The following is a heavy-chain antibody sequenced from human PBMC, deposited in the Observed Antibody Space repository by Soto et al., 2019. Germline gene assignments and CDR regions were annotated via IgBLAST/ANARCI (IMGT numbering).Heavy chain of an antibody. CDR2: ISYDGSDK. CDR3: ARYIVVVTATYAWDI. D-gene: IGHD2-21*02. Sequence: QVQLVESGGGVVQPGGSLGLSGAASGSPFRSYALPWVRQAPGQGLEWGPVISYDGSDKYYADPVKGRFTIPRDNSKNTRYLQMNSLRAEDTAVYYCARYIVVVTATYAWDIWGQGTMVTVSS. CDR1: GSPFRSYA. J-gene: IGHJ3*02. V-gene: IGHV3-30-3*01.